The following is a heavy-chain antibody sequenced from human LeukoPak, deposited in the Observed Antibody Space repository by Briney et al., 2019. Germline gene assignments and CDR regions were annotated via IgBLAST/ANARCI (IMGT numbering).Heavy chain of an antibody. CDR2: ISGSGGST. D-gene: IGHD3-22*01. V-gene: IGHV3-23*01. CDR1: GFTFSSYA. J-gene: IGHJ1*01. Sequence: GGSLRLSCAVSGFTFSSYAMSWVRQAPGKGLEWVSHISGSGGSTYYADSVKGRFTISRDNSMNTLYLQMNRLRDEDTAVYFCAKGRDSSGRQYFQHWGQGTLVTVSS. CDR3: AKGRDSSGRQYFQH.